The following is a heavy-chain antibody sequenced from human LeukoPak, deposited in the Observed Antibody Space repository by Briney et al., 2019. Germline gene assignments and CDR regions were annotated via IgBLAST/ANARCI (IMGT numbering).Heavy chain of an antibody. D-gene: IGHD6-19*01. J-gene: IGHJ3*02. Sequence: ASVKVSCKASGYTFTSCGISWVRQAPGQGLEWXXWISAYNGNTNYAQKLQGRVTMTTDTSTSTAYMELRSLRSDDTAVYYCARKGSGWYDAFDIWGQGTMVTVSS. V-gene: IGHV1-18*01. CDR3: ARKGSGWYDAFDI. CDR2: ISAYNGNT. CDR1: GYTFTSCG.